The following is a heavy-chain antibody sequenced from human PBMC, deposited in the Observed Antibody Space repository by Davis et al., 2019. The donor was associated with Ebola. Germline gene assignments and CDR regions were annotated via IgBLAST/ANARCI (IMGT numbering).Heavy chain of an antibody. Sequence: GESLKISCSASGLTLSNYWMSWVRQTPGKGLEWVAMINPDGSEGYYMNSVKGRFTISRDTAKNSLFLQMNSLRAEDTAVYFCATQAWTQFDYWGQGTLVTVSS. CDR2: INPDGSEG. V-gene: IGHV3-7*01. D-gene: IGHD3/OR15-3a*01. CDR1: GLTLSNYW. J-gene: IGHJ4*02. CDR3: ATQAWTQFDY.